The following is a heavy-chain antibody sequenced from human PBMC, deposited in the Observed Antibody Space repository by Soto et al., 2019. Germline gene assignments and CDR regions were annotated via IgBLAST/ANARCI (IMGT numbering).Heavy chain of an antibody. CDR3: ASAMTSVGATTTGDY. J-gene: IGHJ4*02. CDR1: GFSFNTYW. D-gene: IGHD1-26*01. Sequence: EVQLVESGGRLVQPGGSLRLSCAASGFSFNTYWMHWVRQAPGKGPVWVSRINSDVSVTDYAGSVKGRFTISRDNAKNTLYLQMNSLGAEDTAVYYCASAMTSVGATTTGDYWGQGNLVTVSS. V-gene: IGHV3-74*01. CDR2: INSDVSVT.